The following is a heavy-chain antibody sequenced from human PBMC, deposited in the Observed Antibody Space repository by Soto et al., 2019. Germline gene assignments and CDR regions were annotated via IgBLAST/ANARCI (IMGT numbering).Heavy chain of an antibody. V-gene: IGHV4-39*01. CDR1: GGSISSSSYY. CDR3: ARLFRGYGDYVGYYYYMDV. Sequence: PSETLSITCTVSGGSISSSSYYWGWIRQPPGKGLEWIGSIYYSGSTYYNPSLKSRVTISVDTSKNQFSLKLSSVTAADAAVYYCARLFRGYGDYVGYYYYMDVWGKGTTVTVSS. CDR2: IYYSGST. J-gene: IGHJ6*03. D-gene: IGHD4-17*01.